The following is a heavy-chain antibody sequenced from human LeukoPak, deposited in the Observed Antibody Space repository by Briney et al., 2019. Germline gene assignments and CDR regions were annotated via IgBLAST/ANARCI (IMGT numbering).Heavy chain of an antibody. D-gene: IGHD3-10*01. Sequence: PSETLSLTCAVYGGSFNDYYWSWIRQPPGKGLEWIGYIYYTGSTNYNPSLKSRVTISADTSKNEFSLRLTSVTAADTAVYYCAREANYYGSGSYFEGTLDYWGQGSLVTVSS. CDR3: AREANYYGSGSYFEGTLDY. J-gene: IGHJ4*02. V-gene: IGHV4-59*01. CDR2: IYYTGST. CDR1: GGSFNDYY.